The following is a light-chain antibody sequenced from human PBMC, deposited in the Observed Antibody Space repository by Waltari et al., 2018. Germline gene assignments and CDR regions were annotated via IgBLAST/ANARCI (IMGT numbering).Light chain of an antibody. V-gene: IGKV1-33*01. CDR3: QQYDNLPYT. CDR2: DAS. J-gene: IGKJ2*01. CDR1: QDISNY. Sequence: DIQMTQSPSSLSASVGARVTLTCQASQDISNYLNWYQQKPGKAPKLLIDDASNLETGVPSRFSGSGSGTDFTFTISSLQPEDIATYYCQQYDNLPYTFGQGTKLEIK.